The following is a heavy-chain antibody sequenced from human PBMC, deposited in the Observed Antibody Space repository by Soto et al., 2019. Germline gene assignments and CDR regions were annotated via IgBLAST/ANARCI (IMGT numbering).Heavy chain of an antibody. CDR1: GFTFSSYA. Sequence: EVQLLESGGGLVQPGGSLRLSCAASGFTFSSYAMSWVRQAPGKGLEWVSAISGSGGSTYYADSVKGRFTISRDNSKNTLYLQMNSLRAEETAVYYCAKDGTMVRGVIIHFYYGMDVWGQGTTVTVSS. V-gene: IGHV3-23*01. CDR3: AKDGTMVRGVIIHFYYGMDV. J-gene: IGHJ6*02. D-gene: IGHD3-10*01. CDR2: ISGSGGST.